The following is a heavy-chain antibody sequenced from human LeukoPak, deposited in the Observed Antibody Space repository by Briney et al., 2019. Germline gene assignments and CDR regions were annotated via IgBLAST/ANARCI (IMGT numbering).Heavy chain of an antibody. CDR3: AKVGGAVASRSRGFDY. CDR2: ISGSGGST. J-gene: IGHJ4*02. D-gene: IGHD6-19*01. Sequence: TGGSLRLSCAASGFTFSSYAMSWVRQAPGKGLEWVSAISGSGGSTYYADSVKGRFTISRDNSKNTLYLQMNSLRAEDTAVYYCAKVGGAVASRSRGFDYWGQGTLVTVSS. V-gene: IGHV3-23*01. CDR1: GFTFSSYA.